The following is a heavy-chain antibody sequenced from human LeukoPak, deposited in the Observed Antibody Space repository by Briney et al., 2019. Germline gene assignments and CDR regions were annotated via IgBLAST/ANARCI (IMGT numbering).Heavy chain of an antibody. CDR3: ARDRRGYYDSSGFTTDAFDI. CDR2: IYYSGST. V-gene: IGHV4-59*01. J-gene: IGHJ3*02. Sequence: SETLSLTCTVSGGSISSYYWSWIRQPPGKGLEWIGYIYYSGSTNYNPSLKSRVTISVDTSKNQFSLKLSSVTAADTAVYYYARDRRGYYDSSGFTTDAFDIWGQGTMVTVSS. CDR1: GGSISSYY. D-gene: IGHD3-22*01.